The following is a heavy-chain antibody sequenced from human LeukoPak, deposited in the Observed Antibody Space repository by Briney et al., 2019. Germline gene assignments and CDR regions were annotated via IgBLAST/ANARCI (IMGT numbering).Heavy chain of an antibody. V-gene: IGHV3-23*01. CDR3: AREISMFVNAFDL. Sequence: GGSLRLSCAASGFTFSSYAMSWVRQAPGKGLEWVSAISGSGGSTYYADSVKGRFTISRDNSKNTVDLQMNSLRVEDTSVYYCAREISMFVNAFDLWGQGTLVAVSS. CDR2: ISGSGGST. J-gene: IGHJ3*01. D-gene: IGHD3-10*02. CDR1: GFTFSSYA.